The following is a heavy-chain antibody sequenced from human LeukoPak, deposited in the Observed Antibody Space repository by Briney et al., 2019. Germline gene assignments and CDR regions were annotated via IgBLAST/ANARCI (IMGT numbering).Heavy chain of an antibody. CDR3: ARVFSGSYRSHWYFDL. CDR1: GASVSTYY. CDR2: ISDSGST. V-gene: IGHV4-59*02. D-gene: IGHD1-26*01. J-gene: IGHJ2*01. Sequence: SETLSLTCDVSGASVSTYYWSWIRQPPGKGLEWIGYISDSGSTNYHPSLESRVTISVDTSKNQFSLRLSSVTAADTAVFYCARVFSGSYRSHWYFDLWGRGTLITVSS.